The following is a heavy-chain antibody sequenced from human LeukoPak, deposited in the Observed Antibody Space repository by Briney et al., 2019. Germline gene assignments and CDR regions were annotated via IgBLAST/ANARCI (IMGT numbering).Heavy chain of an antibody. D-gene: IGHD3-22*01. CDR1: GGSISSYY. Sequence: PSETLSLTCTVSGGSISSYYWSWIRQPPGKGLEWIGYIYYSGSTNYNPSLKSRVTISVDTSKNQFSLKLSSVTAADTAVYYRASHHYDAGLARYFDLWGRGTLVTVSS. CDR2: IYYSGST. CDR3: ASHHYDAGLARYFDL. J-gene: IGHJ2*01. V-gene: IGHV4-59*01.